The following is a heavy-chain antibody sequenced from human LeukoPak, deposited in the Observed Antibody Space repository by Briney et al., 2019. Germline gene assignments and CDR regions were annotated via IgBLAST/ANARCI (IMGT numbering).Heavy chain of an antibody. CDR2: ISSSSSYI. CDR3: ASRIAVAGTDAFDI. D-gene: IGHD6-19*01. CDR1: GFTFSDYY. Sequence: GGSLRLSCAASGFTFSDYYMSWIRQAPGKGLEWVSSISSSSSYIYYADSVKGRFTISRDNAKNSLYLQMNSLRAEDTAVYYCASRIAVAGTDAFDIWGQGTMVTVSS. J-gene: IGHJ3*02. V-gene: IGHV3-11*06.